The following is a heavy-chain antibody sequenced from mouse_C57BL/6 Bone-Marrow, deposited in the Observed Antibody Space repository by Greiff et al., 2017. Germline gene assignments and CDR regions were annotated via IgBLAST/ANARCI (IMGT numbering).Heavy chain of an antibody. CDR1: GFTFSDYY. D-gene: IGHD2-3*01. Sequence: EVKLVESEGGLVQPGSSMKLSCTASGFTFSDYYMAWVRQVPEKGLEWVANINYDGSSTYYLDSLKSRFIISRDNAKNILYLQMSSLKSEDTATYYCARVRDGYYGFAYWGQGTLVTVSA. CDR2: INYDGSST. CDR3: ARVRDGYYGFAY. J-gene: IGHJ3*01. V-gene: IGHV5-16*01.